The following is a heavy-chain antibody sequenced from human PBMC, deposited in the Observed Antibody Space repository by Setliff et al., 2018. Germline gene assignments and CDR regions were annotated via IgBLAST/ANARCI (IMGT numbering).Heavy chain of an antibody. Sequence: ASVKVSCKASGYTFTSYGFSWVRQAPGQGLEWMGWISAYNGNTNYGQKYQGRVTMTTDTSTNTVYMELQSLRSDDTAVYYCVRSSAPQVVLAADFDFWGQGTPVTVSS. CDR3: VRSSAPQVVLAADFDF. CDR2: ISAYNGNT. CDR1: GYTFTSYG. D-gene: IGHD6-19*01. J-gene: IGHJ4*02. V-gene: IGHV1-18*01.